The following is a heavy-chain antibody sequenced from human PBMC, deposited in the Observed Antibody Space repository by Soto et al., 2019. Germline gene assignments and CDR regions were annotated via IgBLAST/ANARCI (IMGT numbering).Heavy chain of an antibody. J-gene: IGHJ6*02. Sequence: PVKVSCKASGGTYSSYAISWVRQAPGQGLEWMGGIIPIFGTANYAQKFQGRVTITADESTSTAYMELSSLRSEDTAVYYCARATITMVRGVIKSLYYYYGMDVWGQGTTVTVSS. CDR2: IIPIFGTA. D-gene: IGHD3-10*01. CDR1: GGTYSSYA. V-gene: IGHV1-69*13. CDR3: ARATITMVRGVIKSLYYYYGMDV.